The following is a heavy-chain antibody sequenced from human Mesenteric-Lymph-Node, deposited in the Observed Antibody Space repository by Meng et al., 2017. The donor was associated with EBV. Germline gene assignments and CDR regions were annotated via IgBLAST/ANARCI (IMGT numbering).Heavy chain of an antibody. J-gene: IGHJ4*02. Sequence: QGQLVQSGAEVKKPGSSVKVSCMASGGSFSSYPISWVRQAPGQGLEWMGGIIPMFGAARYAQKFQGRVTITADESTTTAYMELSSLSSDDTAIYYCATDDCNGGTCYSCDYWGQGTLVTVSS. D-gene: IGHD2-15*01. V-gene: IGHV1-69*01. CDR1: GGSFSSYP. CDR2: IIPMFGAA. CDR3: ATDDCNGGTCYSCDY.